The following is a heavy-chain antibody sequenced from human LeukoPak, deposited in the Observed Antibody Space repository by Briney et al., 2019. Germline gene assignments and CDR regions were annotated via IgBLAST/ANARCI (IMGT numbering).Heavy chain of an antibody. CDR3: ARVGNSFYYYYYGMDV. V-gene: IGHV3-11*01. J-gene: IGHJ6*02. CDR1: GFTFSDYY. CDR2: ISSSGSTI. D-gene: IGHD4-23*01. Sequence: PGGSLRLSCAASGFTFSDYYMSWIRQAPGKGLEWVSYISSSGSTIYYADSVKGRFTISRDNAKNSLYLQMNSLRAEDTAVYYCARVGNSFYYYYYGMDVWGQGTTVTVSS.